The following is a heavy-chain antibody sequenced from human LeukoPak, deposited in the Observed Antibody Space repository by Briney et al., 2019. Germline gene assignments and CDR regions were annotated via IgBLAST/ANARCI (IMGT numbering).Heavy chain of an antibody. D-gene: IGHD2-2*01. CDR3: ARGTPELDY. CDR2: IWYDGSNK. CDR1: GFTFSSYG. J-gene: IGHJ4*02. V-gene: IGHV3-33*01. Sequence: GGSLRLSCAASGFTFSSYGMHWVRQAPGKGLEWVAVIWYDGSNKYYADSVKGRFTISRDNSKNTLFLQLNSLRAEDTAVYFCARGTPELDYWGQGTLVTVSS.